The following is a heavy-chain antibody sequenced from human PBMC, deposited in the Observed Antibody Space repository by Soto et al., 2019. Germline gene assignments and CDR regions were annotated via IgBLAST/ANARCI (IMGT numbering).Heavy chain of an antibody. D-gene: IGHD2-21*02. J-gene: IGHJ4*02. CDR3: AKDWAYCGGDCYSAPLYFDY. Sequence: SLRLSCAASGFTFSSYWMHWVRQAPGKGLVWVSRINGDGGSTYYADSVKGRFTISRDNSKNTLYLQMNSLRAEDTAVYYCAKDWAYCGGDCYSAPLYFDYWGQGTLVTVSS. CDR1: GFTFSSYW. CDR2: INGDGGST. V-gene: IGHV3-74*01.